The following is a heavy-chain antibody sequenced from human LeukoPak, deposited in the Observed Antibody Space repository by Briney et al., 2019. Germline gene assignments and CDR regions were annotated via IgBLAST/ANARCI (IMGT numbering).Heavy chain of an antibody. CDR1: GVSISTHY. CDR3: ARVFGYSYGRAFDY. J-gene: IGHJ4*02. V-gene: IGHV4-39*07. Sequence: SETLSLTCTVSGVSISTHYWSWIRQPPGKGLEWIGSIYYSGSTYYNPSLKSRVTISVDTSKNQFSLKLSSVTAADTAVYYCARVFGYSYGRAFDYWGQGTLVTVSS. CDR2: IYYSGST. D-gene: IGHD5-18*01.